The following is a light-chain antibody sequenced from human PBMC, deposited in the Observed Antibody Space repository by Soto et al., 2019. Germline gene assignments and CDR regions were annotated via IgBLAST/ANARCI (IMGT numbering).Light chain of an antibody. V-gene: IGKV3-20*01. J-gene: IGKJ5*01. CDR1: QSVTNNY. Sequence: EIVLTHSPYTLSLSTGERATLSCRASQSVTNNYLAWYQQRPGQAPRLVIYDASSRATGIPDRFSGSGSGTDFTLTISRLEPEDFAVYFCQQYNNWPPITFGQGTRLEIK. CDR2: DAS. CDR3: QQYNNWPPIT.